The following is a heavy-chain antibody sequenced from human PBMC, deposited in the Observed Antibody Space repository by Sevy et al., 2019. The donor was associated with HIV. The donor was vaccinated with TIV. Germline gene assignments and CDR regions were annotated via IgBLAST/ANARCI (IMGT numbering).Heavy chain of an antibody. CDR2: ITTDGTSI. D-gene: IGHD2-15*01. Sequence: GGSLRLSCVVSGFTFNDYYMSWIRQAPGEGLEWVSHITTDGTSISYADSVKGRFTISRDNAKNALYLQMNSQRAEDKAVYYCARGNPVYCVGGSCYRPLDYWGRGTLVTVSS. J-gene: IGHJ4*02. CDR1: GFTFNDYY. CDR3: ARGNPVYCVGGSCYRPLDY. V-gene: IGHV3-11*01.